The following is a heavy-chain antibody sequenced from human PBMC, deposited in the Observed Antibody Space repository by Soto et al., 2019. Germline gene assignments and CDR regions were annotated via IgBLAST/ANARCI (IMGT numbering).Heavy chain of an antibody. Sequence: ASVKVSCKASGYTFTSYGISWVRQAPGQGLEWMGWISAYNGNTNYAQKLQGRVTMTTDTSTSTAYMELSSLRSEDTAVYYCARGPISSGKGPYSFDYWGQGTLVTVSS. CDR3: ARGPISSGKGPYSFDY. CDR1: GYTFTSYG. V-gene: IGHV1-18*01. D-gene: IGHD6-19*01. J-gene: IGHJ4*02. CDR2: ISAYNGNT.